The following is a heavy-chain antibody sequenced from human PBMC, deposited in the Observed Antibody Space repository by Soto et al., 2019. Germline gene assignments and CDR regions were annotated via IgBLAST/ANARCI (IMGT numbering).Heavy chain of an antibody. CDR3: ARDGLRSHYFDY. Sequence: PSETLSLTCTVSGGSVSSGSYYWIWIRQPPGKVLEWIGYIYYSGSTNYNPSLKSRVTISVDTSKNQFSLKLSSVTAADTAVYYCARDGLRSHYFDYWGQGTLVTVSS. V-gene: IGHV4-61*01. CDR1: GGSVSSGSYY. CDR2: IYYSGST. D-gene: IGHD5-12*01. J-gene: IGHJ4*02.